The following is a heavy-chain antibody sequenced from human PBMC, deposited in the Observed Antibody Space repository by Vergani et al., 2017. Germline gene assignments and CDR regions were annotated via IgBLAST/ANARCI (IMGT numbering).Heavy chain of an antibody. CDR1: GFTLSSHA. J-gene: IGHJ4*02. Sequence: QVQLEESGGGVVQPGRSLRLSCAGSGFTLSSHAMHWVRQAPGKGLEWVAFIWYDGSKEYYADSVKGRFTISRDNSKNTLYLQMNSLRAEDTAVYYCARDPLRGAATILDYWGQGTLVTVSS. CDR2: IWYDGSKE. V-gene: IGHV3-33*01. D-gene: IGHD5-24*01. CDR3: ARDPLRGAATILDY.